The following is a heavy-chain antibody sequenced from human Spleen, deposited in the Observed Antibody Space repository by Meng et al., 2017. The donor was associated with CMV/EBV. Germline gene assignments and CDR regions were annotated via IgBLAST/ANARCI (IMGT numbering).Heavy chain of an antibody. V-gene: IGHV4-34*01. CDR1: GGSFSGYY. CDR3: AREAKRNWFDP. CDR2: INHSGST. J-gene: IGHJ5*02. Sequence: LTGAVYGGSFSGYYWSWIRQPPGKGLEWIGEINHSGSTNYNPSLKSRVTISVDTSKNQFSLKLSSVTAADTAVYYCAREAKRNWFDPWGQGTLVTVSS.